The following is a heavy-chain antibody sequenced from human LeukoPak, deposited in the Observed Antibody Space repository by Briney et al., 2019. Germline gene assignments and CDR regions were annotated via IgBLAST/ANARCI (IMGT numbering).Heavy chain of an antibody. J-gene: IGHJ5*02. CDR1: GGSFSGYY. CDR2: INHSGST. CDR3: ARDGAGTTYNWFDP. Sequence: SETLSLTCAVYGGSFSGYYWSWIRQPPGKGLEWIGEINHSGSTNYNPSLKSRVTISVDTSKNQFSLKLSSVTAADTAVYYCARDGAGTTYNWFDPWGQGTLVTVSS. D-gene: IGHD1-7*01. V-gene: IGHV4-34*01.